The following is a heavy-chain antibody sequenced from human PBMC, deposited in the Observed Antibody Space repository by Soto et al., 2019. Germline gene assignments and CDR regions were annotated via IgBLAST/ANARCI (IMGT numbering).Heavy chain of an antibody. V-gene: IGHV4-31*03. CDR2: VSYTGNT. CDR1: GGSIGSGGYW. CDR3: ARGTLV. J-gene: IGHJ4*02. Sequence: QVQLQESGPGLMQPSQTLSLTCTVSGGSIGSGGYWWSWIRQHPGRGLEWIGFVSYTGNTQYNPSLKSRVKISVDTSTKQFSLKLSSVTAADTAVYYCARGTLVWGQGTLVTVSS. D-gene: IGHD2-2*01.